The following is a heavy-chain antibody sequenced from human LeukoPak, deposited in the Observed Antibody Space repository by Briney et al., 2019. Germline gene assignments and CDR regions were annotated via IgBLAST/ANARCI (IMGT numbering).Heavy chain of an antibody. D-gene: IGHD5-18*01. Sequence: SVKVSCKASGFTFTSSAMQWVRQARGQRLEWIGWIVVGSGNTNYAQKFQERVTITRDVSTSTAYMELSSLRSEDTAVYYCAALRPPLNSYGYYYYYYMDVWGKGTTVTVSS. V-gene: IGHV1-58*02. CDR1: GFTFTSSA. J-gene: IGHJ6*03. CDR2: IVVGSGNT. CDR3: AALRPPLNSYGYYYYYYMDV.